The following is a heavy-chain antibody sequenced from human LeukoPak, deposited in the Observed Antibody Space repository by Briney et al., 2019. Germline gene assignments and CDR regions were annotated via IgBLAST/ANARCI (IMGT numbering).Heavy chain of an antibody. CDR3: ARGGGLDV. CDR1: GFTLSSFA. J-gene: IGHJ6*02. Sequence: GGSLRLSCAASGFTLSSFAMNWARQAPGKGLEWVASINHNGNVNYYVDSVKGRFTISRDNAKNSLYLQMSNLRAEDTAVYFCARGGGLDVWGQGATVTVSS. V-gene: IGHV3-7*03. D-gene: IGHD3-16*01. CDR2: INHNGNVN.